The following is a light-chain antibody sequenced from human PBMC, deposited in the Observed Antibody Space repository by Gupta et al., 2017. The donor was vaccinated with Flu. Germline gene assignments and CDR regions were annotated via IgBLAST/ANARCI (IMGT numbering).Light chain of an antibody. V-gene: IGKV1-27*01. CDR3: QNYNSAPQT. CDR2: AAS. Sequence: DIQMSQSPSSLSASVGDRVTITCRASQGIDNYIAWYQQKPAKVPKLLIYAASTLQSGVPSRFSGSGSGTDLTLTISSQQPEDVATYYCQNYNSAPQTFGQGTKVEIK. CDR1: QGIDNY. J-gene: IGKJ1*01.